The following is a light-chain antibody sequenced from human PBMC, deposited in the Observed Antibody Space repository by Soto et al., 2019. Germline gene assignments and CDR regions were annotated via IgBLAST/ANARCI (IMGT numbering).Light chain of an antibody. CDR3: CSYASSGPYV. J-gene: IGLJ1*01. Sequence: QSVLTQPASVSGSPGQSITISCTGISSDVGGYKFVSWYQLHPGKAPRLIIYEATRRPSGVSNRFSGSKSGNTASLTTSGLQAEDEAEYYCCSYASSGPYVFGSGTKVTVL. V-gene: IGLV2-23*01. CDR2: EAT. CDR1: SSDVGGYKF.